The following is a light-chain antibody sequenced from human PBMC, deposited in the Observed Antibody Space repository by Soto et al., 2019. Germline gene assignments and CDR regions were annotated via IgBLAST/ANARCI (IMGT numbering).Light chain of an antibody. J-gene: IGKJ4*01. CDR2: DAS. Sequence: DIQMTQSPSTLSASVGDRVTITCRASQTISTWLAWYQHKPGKAPKLLIYDASSLESGVPSRFSGSGSGTEFTLSISGLQPDDLATYYCQQYKSYSPLTFGGGTKVDIK. CDR1: QTISTW. V-gene: IGKV1-5*01. CDR3: QQYKSYSPLT.